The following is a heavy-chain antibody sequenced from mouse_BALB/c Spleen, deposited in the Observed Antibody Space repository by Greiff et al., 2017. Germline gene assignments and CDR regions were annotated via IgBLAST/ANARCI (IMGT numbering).Heavy chain of an antibody. CDR3: ARTTARATSWFAY. CDR2: ISYSGGT. J-gene: IGHJ3*01. Sequence: VQLKESGPGLVKPSQSLSLTCTVTGYSITSDYAWNWIRQFPGNKLEWMGYISYSGGTSYNPSLKSRISITRDTSKNQFFLQLNSVTTEDTATYYCARTTARATSWFAYWGQGTLVTVSA. CDR1: GYSITSDYA. D-gene: IGHD3-2*01. V-gene: IGHV3-2*02.